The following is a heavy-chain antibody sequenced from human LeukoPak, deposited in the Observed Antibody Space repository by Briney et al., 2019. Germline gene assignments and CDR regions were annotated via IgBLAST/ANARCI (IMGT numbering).Heavy chain of an antibody. CDR3: ATRIVGATHGAFDI. J-gene: IGHJ3*02. V-gene: IGHV1-24*01. Sequence: RASVKVSCKVSGYTLTELSMHWVRQAPGKGLEWMGGFDPEDGETIYAQKFQGRVTMTEDTSTDTAYMELSSLRSEDTAVYYCATRIVGATHGAFDIWGQGTMVTVSS. D-gene: IGHD1-26*01. CDR1: GYTLTELS. CDR2: FDPEDGET.